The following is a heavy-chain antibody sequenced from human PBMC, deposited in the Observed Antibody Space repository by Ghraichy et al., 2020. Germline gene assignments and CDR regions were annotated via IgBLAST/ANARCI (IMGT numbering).Heavy chain of an antibody. V-gene: IGHV3-7*03. CDR1: GFTFSSYW. CDR3: ARAGWTTVTTHSDY. J-gene: IGHJ4*02. D-gene: IGHD4-17*01. Sequence: GEALNISCAASGFTFSSYWMSWVRQAPGKGLEWVANIKQDGSEKYYVDSVKGRFTISRDNAKNSLYLQMNSLRAEDTAVYYCARAGWTTVTTHSDYWGQGTLVTVSS. CDR2: IKQDGSEK.